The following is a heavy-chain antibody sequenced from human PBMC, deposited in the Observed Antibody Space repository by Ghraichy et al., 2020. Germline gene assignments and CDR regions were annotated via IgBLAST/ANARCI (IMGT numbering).Heavy chain of an antibody. CDR2: INPSGGST. D-gene: IGHD3-22*01. V-gene: IGHV1-46*01. J-gene: IGHJ3*02. CDR3: ARGRYYYDSSGYPNHDAFDI. Sequence: ASVKVSCKASGYTFTSYYMHWVRQAPGQGLEWMGIINPSGGSTSYAQKFQGRVTMTRDTSTSTVYMELSSLRSEDTAVYYCARGRYYYDSSGYPNHDAFDIWGQGTMVTVSS. CDR1: GYTFTSYY.